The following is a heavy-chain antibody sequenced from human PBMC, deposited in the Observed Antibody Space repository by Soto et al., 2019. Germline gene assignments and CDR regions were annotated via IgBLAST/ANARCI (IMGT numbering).Heavy chain of an antibody. Sequence: GASVKVSCKASGYTFTSYDINWVRQATGQGLEWMGWMNPNSGNTGYAQKFQGRVTMTRNTSISTAYMELSSLRSDDTAVYYCARVDSGYEMIDYWGQGTLVTVSS. V-gene: IGHV1-8*01. CDR2: MNPNSGNT. J-gene: IGHJ4*02. CDR1: GYTFTSYD. CDR3: ARVDSGYEMIDY. D-gene: IGHD5-12*01.